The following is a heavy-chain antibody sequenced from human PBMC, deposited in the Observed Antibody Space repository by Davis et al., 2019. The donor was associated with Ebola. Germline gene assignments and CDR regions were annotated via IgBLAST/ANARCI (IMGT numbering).Heavy chain of an antibody. Sequence: GESLKISCAASGFTFSNYQMNWVRQAPGKGLDWVSYTSSSGSTIYYADSVKGRFTISRDNAKNSLYLQMNSLRAEDTAVYYCAREQMHCGGDCHDYWGQGTLVTVSS. CDR3: AREQMHCGGDCHDY. J-gene: IGHJ4*02. V-gene: IGHV3-48*03. CDR2: TSSSGSTI. D-gene: IGHD2-21*01. CDR1: GFTFSNYQ.